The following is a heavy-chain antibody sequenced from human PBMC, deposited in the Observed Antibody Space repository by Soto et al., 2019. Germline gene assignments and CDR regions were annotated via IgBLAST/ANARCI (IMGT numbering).Heavy chain of an antibody. CDR2: IGHGGGT. V-gene: IGHV4-34*01. J-gene: IGHJ4*02. CDR3: ARHGGYYFDY. D-gene: IGHD2-15*01. CDR1: GGSFSGYY. Sequence: NPSETLSLTCAVYGGSFSGYYWSWIRQPPGKGLEWIGEIGHGGGTVYNPSLESRVTISEDSSNNQFSLKLNSVTAADTGVYYCARHGGYYFDYWGQGAPVTVSS.